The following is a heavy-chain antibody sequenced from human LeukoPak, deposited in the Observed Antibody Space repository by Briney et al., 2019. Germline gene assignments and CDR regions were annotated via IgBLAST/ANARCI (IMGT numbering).Heavy chain of an antibody. CDR3: ARGALEMATITPFDY. CDR1: GGSISSGGYS. CDR2: IYHSGST. J-gene: IGHJ4*02. V-gene: IGHV4-30-2*01. Sequence: SETLSLTCAVSGGSISSGGYSWSWIRQPPGKGLEWIGYIYHSGSTYYNPSLKSRVTISVDTSKNQFSLKLSSVTAADTAVYYCARGALEMATITPFDYWGQGTLVTVSS. D-gene: IGHD5-24*01.